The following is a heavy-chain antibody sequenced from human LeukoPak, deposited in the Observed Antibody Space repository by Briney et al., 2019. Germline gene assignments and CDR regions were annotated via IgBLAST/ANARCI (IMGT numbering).Heavy chain of an antibody. V-gene: IGHV1-18*01. J-gene: IGHJ4*02. CDR2: ISAYNGNT. D-gene: IGHD6-19*01. Sequence: GESLKISCKGSGYSFTSYGISWVRQAPGQGLEWMGWISAYNGNTNYAQKLQGRVTMTTDTSTSTAYMELRSLRSDDTAVYYCARGRGSSGWYDYWGQGTLVTVSS. CDR1: GYSFTSYG. CDR3: ARGRGSSGWYDY.